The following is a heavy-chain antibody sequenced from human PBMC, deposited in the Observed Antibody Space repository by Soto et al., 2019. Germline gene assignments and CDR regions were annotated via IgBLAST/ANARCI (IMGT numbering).Heavy chain of an antibody. J-gene: IGHJ3*02. CDR3: AKDQGYSGYDSVVLFGAFDI. Sequence: GGSLRLSCAASGFTFSSYGMHWVRQAPGKGLEWVAVISYDGSNKYYADSVKGRFTISRDNSKNTLYLQMNSLRAEDTAVYYCAKDQGYSGYDSVVLFGAFDIWGQGTMVTVSS. CDR2: ISYDGSNK. CDR1: GFTFSSYG. D-gene: IGHD5-12*01. V-gene: IGHV3-30*18.